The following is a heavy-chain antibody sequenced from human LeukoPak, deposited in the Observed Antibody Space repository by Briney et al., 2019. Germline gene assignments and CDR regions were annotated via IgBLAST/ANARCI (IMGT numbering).Heavy chain of an antibody. V-gene: IGHV1-2*02. CDR1: GYTFTGYY. CDR2: INPDSGGT. CDR3: ARVSSDSSLVGGVI. D-gene: IGHD3-22*01. Sequence: GASVKVSCKASGYTFTGYYIHWVRQAPGQGLEWMGWINPDSGGTNYAQKFQGRVTMTRDTSISTAYMELSRLRSDDTAVYYCARVSSDSSLVGGVIWGQGTMVTVSS. J-gene: IGHJ3*02.